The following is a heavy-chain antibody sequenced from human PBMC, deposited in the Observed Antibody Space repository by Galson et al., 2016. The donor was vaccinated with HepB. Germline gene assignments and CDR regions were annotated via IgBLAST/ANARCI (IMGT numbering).Heavy chain of an antibody. V-gene: IGHV4-34*01. D-gene: IGHD3-9*01. J-gene: IGHJ6*02. CDR2: INHGGST. CDR1: GASFSSYY. CDR3: ATSLGPLTGQQKGHDYYYAMDV. Sequence: SETLSLTCAVYGASFSSYYWRWVRQSPGKGLEWIGEINHGGSTNYNPSLKSRVTIDVDTSTNQFSLTLSSVTAADTAVYYCATSLGPLTGQQKGHDYYYAMDVWGQGTAVTVSS.